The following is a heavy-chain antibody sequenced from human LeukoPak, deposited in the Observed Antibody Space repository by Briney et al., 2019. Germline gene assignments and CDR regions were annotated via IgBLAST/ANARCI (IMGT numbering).Heavy chain of an antibody. D-gene: IGHD3-22*01. Sequence: PRGSLRLSCAASGFTFSSYSMNWVRQAPGKGLEWVSSISSSSSYIYYADSVKGRFTISRDNAKNSLYLQMNSLRAEDTAVYYCARVSRGNYYDSSGYYDYWGQGTLVTVSS. CDR2: ISSSSSYI. CDR3: ARVSRGNYYDSSGYYDY. CDR1: GFTFSSYS. V-gene: IGHV3-21*01. J-gene: IGHJ4*02.